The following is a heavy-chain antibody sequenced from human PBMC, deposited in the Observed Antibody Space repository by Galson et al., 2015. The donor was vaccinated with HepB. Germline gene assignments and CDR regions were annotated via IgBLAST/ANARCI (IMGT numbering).Heavy chain of an antibody. D-gene: IGHD6-19*01. J-gene: IGHJ4*02. CDR3: AKEMEQGVVY. CDR2: ISWNSGSI. Sequence: SLRLSCAASGFTFDDYAMHWVRQAPGKGLEWVSGISWNSGSIGYADSVKGRFTISRDNAKNSLYLQMNSLRAEDTALYYCAKEMEQGVVYWGQGTLVTVSS. CDR1: GFTFDDYA. V-gene: IGHV3-9*01.